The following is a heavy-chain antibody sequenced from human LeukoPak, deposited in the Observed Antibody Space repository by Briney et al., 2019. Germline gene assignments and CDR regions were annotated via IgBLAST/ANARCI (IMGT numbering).Heavy chain of an antibody. J-gene: IGHJ5*02. V-gene: IGHV3-30*04. D-gene: IGHD6-19*01. Sequence: GGSLRLSCAASGFTFSSYAMHWVRQAPGKGLEWVAVISYDGSNKYYADSVKGRFTISRDNSKNTLYLQMNSLREEDTAVYYCARAAAETGAFRDNWFDPWGQGTLVTVSS. CDR2: ISYDGSNK. CDR3: ARAAAETGAFRDNWFDP. CDR1: GFTFSSYA.